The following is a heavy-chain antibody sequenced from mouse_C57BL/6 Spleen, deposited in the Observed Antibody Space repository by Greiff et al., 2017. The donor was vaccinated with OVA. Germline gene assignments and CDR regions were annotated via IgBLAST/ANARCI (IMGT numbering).Heavy chain of an antibody. D-gene: IGHD1-1*01. V-gene: IGHV3-6*01. CDR3: ARVYYGSSYVPYFDY. CDR1: GYSITSGYY. J-gene: IGHJ2*01. CDR2: ISYDGSN. Sequence: VQLQQSGPGLVKPSQSLSLTCSVTGYSITSGYYWNWIRQFPGNKLEWMGYISYDGSNNYNPSLKNRISITRDTSKNQFFLKLNSVTTEDTATYYCARVYYGSSYVPYFDYWGQGTTLTVSS.